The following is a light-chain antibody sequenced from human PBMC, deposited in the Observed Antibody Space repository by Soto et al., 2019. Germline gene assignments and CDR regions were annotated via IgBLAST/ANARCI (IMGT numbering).Light chain of an antibody. CDR1: QDISNY. V-gene: IGKV1-33*01. CDR3: QQYDNPPPYT. Sequence: DIQMTQSPSSLSASVGDRVTITCHASQDISNYLNWYQQKPGKAPKLLIYDASNLETGVPSRFSGSGSGTDFTFTISSLQPEDIATYYCQQYDNPPPYTFGQGTKLEIK. CDR2: DAS. J-gene: IGKJ2*01.